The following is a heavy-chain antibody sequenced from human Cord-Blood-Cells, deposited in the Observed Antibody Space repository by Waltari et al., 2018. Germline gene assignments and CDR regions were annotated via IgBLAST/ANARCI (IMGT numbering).Heavy chain of an antibody. D-gene: IGHD6-6*01. CDR2: IYHSGST. Sequence: QVQLQESGPGLVKPSETLSLTCAVSGYSISSGYYWGWIRQPPGKGLEWIGSIYHSGSTYYNPSLKSRVTISVDTSKNQFSLKLSSVTAADTAVYYCARGGIAARLGGAGYWGQGTLVTVSS. CDR3: ARGGIAARLGGAGY. J-gene: IGHJ4*02. V-gene: IGHV4-38-2*01. CDR1: GYSISSGYY.